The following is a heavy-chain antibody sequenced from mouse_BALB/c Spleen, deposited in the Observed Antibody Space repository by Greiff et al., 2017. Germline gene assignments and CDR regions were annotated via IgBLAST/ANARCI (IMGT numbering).Heavy chain of an antibody. Sequence: EVQLVESGAELVRSGASVKLSCTASGFNIKDYYMHWVKQRPEQGLEWIGWIDPENGDTEYAPKFQGKATMTADTSSNTAYLQLSSLTSEDTAVYYCNGHATGGAMDYWGQGTSVTVSS. V-gene: IGHV14-4*02. CDR1: GFNIKDYY. CDR3: NGHATGGAMDY. D-gene: IGHD3-1*01. J-gene: IGHJ4*01. CDR2: IDPENGDT.